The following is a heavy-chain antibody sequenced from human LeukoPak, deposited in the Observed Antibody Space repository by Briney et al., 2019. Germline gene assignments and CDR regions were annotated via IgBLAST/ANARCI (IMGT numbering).Heavy chain of an antibody. CDR1: RGSISSYY. V-gene: IGHV4-4*07. CDR3: ARDRNLFDY. Sequence: SETLSLTCAVSRGSISSYYWSWIRQPAGQGLEWIGRIYTSGSTNYNPSLKRRVTMSVETSKNQFSLKLSSVTAADTAVYYCARDRNLFDYWGQGTLVTVSS. D-gene: IGHD2/OR15-2a*01. CDR2: IYTSGST. J-gene: IGHJ4*02.